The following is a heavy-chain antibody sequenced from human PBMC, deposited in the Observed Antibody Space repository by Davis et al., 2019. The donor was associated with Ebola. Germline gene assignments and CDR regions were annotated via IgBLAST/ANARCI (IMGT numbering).Heavy chain of an antibody. J-gene: IGHJ4*02. CDR2: ISHTGST. V-gene: IGHV4-34*01. CDR3: AVGFCTRSSCLADY. CDR1: GGSFSSYY. D-gene: IGHD2-2*01. Sequence: MPSETLSLTCAVNGGSFSSYYWSWIRQTPGKGLEWIGEISHTGSTTYSQSLKSRVTVSVDTSKNQFSLKLSSVTAADTSAYYCAVGFCTRSSCLADYWGQGTLVTVSP.